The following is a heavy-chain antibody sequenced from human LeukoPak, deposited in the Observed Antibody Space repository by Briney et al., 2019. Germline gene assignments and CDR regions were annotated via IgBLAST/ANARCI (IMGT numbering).Heavy chain of an antibody. Sequence: GRSLRLSCAASGFTFSSYAMNWVRQAPGKGLEWVAIISYDGTNKYYADSVKGRLTISRDNSKNTLYLQMNSLRAEDTAVFYCTSLLDYWGQGTLVTVSS. CDR3: TSLLDY. CDR1: GFTFSSYA. CDR2: ISYDGTNK. J-gene: IGHJ4*02. V-gene: IGHV3-30*01.